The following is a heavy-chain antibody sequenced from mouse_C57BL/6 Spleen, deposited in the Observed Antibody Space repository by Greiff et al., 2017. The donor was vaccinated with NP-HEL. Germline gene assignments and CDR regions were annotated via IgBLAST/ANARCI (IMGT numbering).Heavy chain of an antibody. Sequence: EVQLVESGGGLVKPGGSLKLSCAASGFTFSSYAMSWVRQTPEKRLEWVATISDGGSYTYYPDNVKGRFTISRDNAKNNLYLQMSHLQSEDTAMYSFAREPAYGSSHWCYGVWGTGTTVTVSS. D-gene: IGHD1-1*01. CDR1: GFTFSSYA. CDR3: AREPAYGSSHWCYGV. CDR2: ISDGGSYT. J-gene: IGHJ1*03. V-gene: IGHV5-4*01.